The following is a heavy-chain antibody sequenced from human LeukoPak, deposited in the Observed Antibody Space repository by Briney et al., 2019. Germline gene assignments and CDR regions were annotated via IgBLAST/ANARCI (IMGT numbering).Heavy chain of an antibody. CDR1: GGSISSGSYY. CDR3: ARADFWSGYPYGYYCYMDV. CDR2: IYTSGST. D-gene: IGHD3-3*01. V-gene: IGHV4-61*02. Sequence: SQTLSLTCTVSGGSISSGSYYWSWIRQPAGKGLEWIGRIYTSGSTNYNPSLKSRVTISVDTSKNQFSLKLSSVTAADTAVYYCARADFWSGYPYGYYCYMDVWGKGTTVTVSS. J-gene: IGHJ6*03.